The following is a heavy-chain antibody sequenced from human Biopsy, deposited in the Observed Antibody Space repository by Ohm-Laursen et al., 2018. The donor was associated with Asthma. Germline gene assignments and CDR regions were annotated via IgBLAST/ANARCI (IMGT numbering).Heavy chain of an antibody. CDR2: ISVYNGNT. V-gene: IGHV1-18*01. CDR1: GYTFNSAG. J-gene: IGHJ6*02. Sequence: GSSVKVSCKTSGYTFNSAGITWVRQAPGQGLEWMGWISVYNGNTKVAQELRDRVTMITDTSTSTAYMELRSLRSDDTAVYFCARAVDYSHYYGIDVWGQGTTVTVS. CDR3: ARAVDYSHYYGIDV. D-gene: IGHD3-10*01.